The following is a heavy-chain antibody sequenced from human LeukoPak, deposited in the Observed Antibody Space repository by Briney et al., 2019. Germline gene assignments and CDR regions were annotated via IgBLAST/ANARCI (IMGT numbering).Heavy chain of an antibody. D-gene: IGHD4-17*01. V-gene: IGHV1-69*05. Sequence: SVKVSCKASGGTFSSYAISWVRQAPGQGLEWMGGIIPIFGTANYAQKFQGRVTMTRDTSTSTVYMELSSLRSEDTAVYYCARAIPGGDGALDYWGQGTLVTVSS. CDR3: ARAIPGGDGALDY. CDR2: IIPIFGTA. CDR1: GGTFSSYA. J-gene: IGHJ4*02.